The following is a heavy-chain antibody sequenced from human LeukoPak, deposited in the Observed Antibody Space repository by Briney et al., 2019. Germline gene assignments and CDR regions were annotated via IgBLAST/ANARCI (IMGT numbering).Heavy chain of an antibody. CDR3: ARGFIAVAGTALNWFDP. D-gene: IGHD6-19*01. Sequence: SATLSLTCAVSGGSFSDDFWTWLRQFPGKGLEWIGEVDQSGGTNYNPSLKGRVTMSLDTSKNHFSLKLRSVTAADTAVYFCARGFIAVAGTALNWFDPWGLGTLVTVSS. J-gene: IGHJ5*02. CDR2: VDQSGGT. V-gene: IGHV4-34*01. CDR1: GGSFSDDF.